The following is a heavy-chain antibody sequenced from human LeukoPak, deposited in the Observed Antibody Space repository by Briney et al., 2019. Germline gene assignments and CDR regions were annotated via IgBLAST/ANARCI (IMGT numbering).Heavy chain of an antibody. CDR2: INHSGST. V-gene: IGHV4-34*01. Sequence: SETLSLTCAVYGGSFSGYYWSWIRQPPGKGLEWIGEINHSGSTNYNPSLKSQVTISVDTPKNQFSLKLSSVTAADTAVYYCARDTYYVWGSYRYRSSFDYWGQGTLVTVSS. CDR1: GGSFSGYY. D-gene: IGHD3-16*02. J-gene: IGHJ4*02. CDR3: ARDTYYVWGSYRYRSSFDY.